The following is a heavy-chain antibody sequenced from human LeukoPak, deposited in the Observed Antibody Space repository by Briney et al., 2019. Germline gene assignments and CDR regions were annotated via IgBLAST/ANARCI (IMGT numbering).Heavy chain of an antibody. CDR3: ARDPSPYYYYGMDV. CDR2: IWYDGSNK. V-gene: IGHV3-33*01. D-gene: IGHD6-6*01. Sequence: PGGSLRLSCAASGFTFSSYGMHWVRQAPGKGLEWVAVIWYDGSNKYYADSVKGRFTISRDNSKNTLYLQMNSLRAEGTAVYYCARDPSPYYYYGMDVWGQGTTVTVSS. J-gene: IGHJ6*02. CDR1: GFTFSSYG.